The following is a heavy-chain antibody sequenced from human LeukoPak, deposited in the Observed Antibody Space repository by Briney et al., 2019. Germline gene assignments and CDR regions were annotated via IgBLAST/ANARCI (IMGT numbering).Heavy chain of an antibody. CDR2: INHSGST. J-gene: IGHJ4*02. D-gene: IGHD5-12*01. Sequence: SETLSLTCAVYGGSFSGYYWSWIRQPPGKGLEWIGEINHSGSTNYNPSLKSRVTISVDTSKNQFSLRLTSVTAADTAVYYCARAVTDYSFDYWGQGTLVTVSS. V-gene: IGHV4-34*01. CDR3: ARAVTDYSFDY. CDR1: GGSFSGYY.